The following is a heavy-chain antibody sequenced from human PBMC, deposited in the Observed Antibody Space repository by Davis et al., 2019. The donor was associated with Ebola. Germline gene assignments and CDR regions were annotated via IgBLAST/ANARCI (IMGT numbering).Heavy chain of an antibody. Sequence: GESLKISCAASGFTFSSYGMHWVRQAPGKGLEWVTVIWYDGSNKYYADSVKGRFTISRDNSKNTLYLQMTSLRAEDTAVYYCARVFDSVNYFDYWGQGTLVTVSS. V-gene: IGHV3-33*01. CDR1: GFTFSSYG. CDR3: ARVFDSVNYFDY. CDR2: IWYDGSNK. J-gene: IGHJ4*02. D-gene: IGHD3-3*01.